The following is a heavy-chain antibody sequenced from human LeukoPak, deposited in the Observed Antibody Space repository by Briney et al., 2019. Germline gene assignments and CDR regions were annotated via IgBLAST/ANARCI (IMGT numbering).Heavy chain of an antibody. CDR1: GYTLTELS. CDR3: ARDLKGGSFGGVPY. CDR2: FDPEDGET. Sequence: ASVKVSCKVSGYTLTELSMHWVRQAPGKGLEWMGGFDPEDGETIYAQKFQGRVTMTEDTSTDTAYMELSSLRSDDTAVYYCARDLKGGSFGGVPYWGQGTLVTVSS. J-gene: IGHJ4*02. V-gene: IGHV1-24*01. D-gene: IGHD3-16*01.